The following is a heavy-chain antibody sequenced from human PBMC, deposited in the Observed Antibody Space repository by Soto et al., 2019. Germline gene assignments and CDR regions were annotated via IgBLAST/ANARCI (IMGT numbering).Heavy chain of an antibody. CDR3: AKDNPGTTSFDY. CDR2: ISGNDDST. D-gene: IGHD1-1*01. V-gene: IGHV3-23*01. J-gene: IGHJ4*02. CDR1: EFTFSNYA. Sequence: LRLSCVASEFTFSNYAMSWVRQAPGKGLEWVSAISGNDDSTYYADSVKGRCIISRDNSKNTLDLQMTSLRAQETAVYYCAKDNPGTTSFDYWGQGTLVTVSS.